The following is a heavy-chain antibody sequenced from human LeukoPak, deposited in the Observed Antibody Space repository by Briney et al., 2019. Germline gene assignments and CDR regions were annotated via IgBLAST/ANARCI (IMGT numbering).Heavy chain of an antibody. V-gene: IGHV3-23*01. D-gene: IGHD6-13*01. J-gene: IGHJ4*02. Sequence: GGSLRLSCAASGFTFSSYALSWVRRAPGKGLEWVSIVGENTDTHYADSVKDRFTISRDNSNNALYMQMNNLRAEDTATYFCAKSSGKSFPSSRIFDFWGQGALVTVSS. CDR1: GFTFSSYA. CDR2: VGENTDT. CDR3: AKSSGKSFPSSRIFDF.